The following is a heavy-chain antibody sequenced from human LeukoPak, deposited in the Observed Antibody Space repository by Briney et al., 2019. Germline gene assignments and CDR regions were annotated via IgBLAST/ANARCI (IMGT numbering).Heavy chain of an antibody. Sequence: GESLKISCKGSGYSFTSYWIGWVRQMPGKGLEWMGSIYPGDSDTRYSPSFQGQVTISADKSISTAYLQWSSLKASDTAMYYCARPVEGYSEYFQHWGQGTLVTVSS. D-gene: IGHD3-3*01. V-gene: IGHV5-51*01. CDR1: GYSFTSYW. J-gene: IGHJ1*01. CDR2: IYPGDSDT. CDR3: ARPVEGYSEYFQH.